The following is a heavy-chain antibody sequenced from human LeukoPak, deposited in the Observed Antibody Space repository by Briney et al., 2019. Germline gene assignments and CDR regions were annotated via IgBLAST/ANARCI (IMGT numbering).Heavy chain of an antibody. J-gene: IGHJ4*02. CDR3: ARDSLAAAGKPSSDY. V-gene: IGHV1-2*02. CDR2: INPNSGGT. D-gene: IGHD6-13*01. Sequence: ASVKVSCKASGYTFTGYYMHWVRQAPGQGLEWMGWINPNSGGTNYAQKFQGRVTMTRDTSISTAYMELSRLRSDDTAVYYCARDSLAAAGKPSSDYWGQGTLVTVSS. CDR1: GYTFTGYY.